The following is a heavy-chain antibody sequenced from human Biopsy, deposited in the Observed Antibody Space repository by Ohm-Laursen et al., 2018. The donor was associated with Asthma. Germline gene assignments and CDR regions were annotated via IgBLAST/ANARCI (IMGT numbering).Heavy chain of an antibody. CDR2: ISSSGSTK. Sequence: GSLRLSCAASGFSFGDFFMTWVRQAPGKGLEWVASISSSGSTKYPSESVLGRCTISRDNTQKSMTLELRSLRVEDTAVYYCAKDRDYDILTGPPGFDYWGRGTLVTVSS. J-gene: IGHJ4*02. D-gene: IGHD3-9*01. V-gene: IGHV3-11*01. CDR3: AKDRDYDILTGPPGFDY. CDR1: GFSFGDFF.